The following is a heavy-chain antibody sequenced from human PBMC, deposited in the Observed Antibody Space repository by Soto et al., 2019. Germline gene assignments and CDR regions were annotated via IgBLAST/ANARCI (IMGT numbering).Heavy chain of an antibody. CDR2: IGTAGDT. CDR1: GVTFSSYG. V-gene: IGHV3-13*01. Sequence: PGGPLRLSYAASGVTFSSYGMHWVRQDKGKGLEWVSAIGTAGDTYYPGSVKGRFTISRENAKNSLYLQMNSLRAGDTAVYYCARDLYTRELTRNGSGSPLTSYYYGMDVWGQRTTVTVSS. J-gene: IGHJ6*02. D-gene: IGHD3-10*01. CDR3: ARDLYTRELTRNGSGSPLTSYYYGMDV.